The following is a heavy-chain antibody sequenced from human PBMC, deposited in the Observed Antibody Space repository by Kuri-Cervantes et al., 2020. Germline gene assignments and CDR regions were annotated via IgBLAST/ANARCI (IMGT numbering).Heavy chain of an antibody. V-gene: IGHV3-11*01. J-gene: IGHJ1*01. D-gene: IGHD2-21*02. CDR2: ISSSGSTI. CDR3: ARSDCNSIACRRIEH. CDR1: EFTFSDYY. Sequence: GGSLRLSCAASEFTFSDYYMSWIRQAPGKGLEWASYISSSGSTIYYADSVKGRFTISRDNSKSRLYLQMNTLRPEDTAIYYCARSDCNSIACRRIEHWGQGTLVTVSS.